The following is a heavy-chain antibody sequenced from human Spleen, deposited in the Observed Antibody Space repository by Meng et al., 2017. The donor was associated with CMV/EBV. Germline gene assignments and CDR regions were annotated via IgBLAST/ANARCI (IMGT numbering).Heavy chain of an antibody. J-gene: IGHJ6*02. V-gene: IGHV4-34*01. CDR3: ARARLRFLEWFRVYYYYGMDV. Sequence: GYYWSWIRQPPGRGLEWIGEINHSGSTNYNPSLKSRVTISVDTSKNQFSLKLSSVTAADTAVYYCARARLRFLEWFRVYYYYGMDVWGQGTTVTVSS. D-gene: IGHD3-3*01. CDR2: INHSGST. CDR1: GYY.